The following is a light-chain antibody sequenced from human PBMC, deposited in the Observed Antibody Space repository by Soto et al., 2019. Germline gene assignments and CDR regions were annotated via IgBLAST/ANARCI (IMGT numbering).Light chain of an antibody. CDR1: QTVGRY. J-gene: IGKJ5*01. CDR2: DAS. Sequence: EIVLTQSPATLSLSPGDRVTLSCRASQTVGRYLSWYQHSPGQGPRLLVYDASNRATGIPARFSGSWSETDFTLIISSLEPEDFAVYYCQQRLHWPITFGQGTRLEIK. V-gene: IGKV3-11*01. CDR3: QQRLHWPIT.